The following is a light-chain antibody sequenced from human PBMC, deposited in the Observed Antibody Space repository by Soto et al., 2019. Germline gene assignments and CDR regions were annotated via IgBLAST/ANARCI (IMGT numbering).Light chain of an antibody. CDR3: HQYGSSLT. Sequence: IVLTQSPGTLSLSPGEGATLSCRASQSVKNNFLAWYQQRPGQAPLLLINAASIRAPGIPDRFSGSASGTEFTLIISRMEPDDFAGYSCHQYGSSLTYVGGTKVEIK. J-gene: IGKJ4*01. V-gene: IGKV3-20*01. CDR1: QSVKNNF. CDR2: AAS.